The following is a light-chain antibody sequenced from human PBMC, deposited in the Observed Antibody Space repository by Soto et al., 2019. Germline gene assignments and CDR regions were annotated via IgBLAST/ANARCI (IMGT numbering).Light chain of an antibody. V-gene: IGKV4-1*01. Sequence: DIVMTQSPDSLAVSLGERATINCKSSQSVLYSSNNKNYLAWYQQKPGQPPKLLIYWASTRESGVPDRFSGSASGTDFTLTISSLQAEDVAVYYCQQYYSTPPVYTFGQGTKLELK. CDR3: QQYYSTPPVYT. CDR2: WAS. J-gene: IGKJ2*01. CDR1: QSVLYSSNNKNY.